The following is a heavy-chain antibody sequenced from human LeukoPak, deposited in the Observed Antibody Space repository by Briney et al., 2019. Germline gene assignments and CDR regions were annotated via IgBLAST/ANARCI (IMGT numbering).Heavy chain of an antibody. J-gene: IGHJ4*02. Sequence: PSETLSLTCTVSGGSISSGGYYWSWIRQPPGKGLEWIGYIYHSGSTYYNPSLKSRVTISVDRSKNQFSLKLSSVTAADTAVYYCARGVVVPAAQGRVFDYWGQGTLVTVSS. CDR3: ARGVVVPAAQGRVFDY. D-gene: IGHD2-2*01. V-gene: IGHV4-30-2*01. CDR2: IYHSGST. CDR1: GGSISSGGYY.